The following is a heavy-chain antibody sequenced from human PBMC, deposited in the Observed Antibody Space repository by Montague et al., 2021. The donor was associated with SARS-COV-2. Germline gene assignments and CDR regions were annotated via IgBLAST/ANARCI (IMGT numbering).Heavy chain of an antibody. CDR3: AREGGHGGNEPTGGFDP. J-gene: IGHJ5*02. Sequence: SLRLSCAASGFTFSSYGMHWVRQAPGKGLEWVAVIWYDGSNKYYADSVKGRFTISRDNSKNTLYLQMNSLRAEDTAAYYCAREGGHGGNEPTGGFDPWGQGTLVTVSS. CDR1: GFTFSSYG. CDR2: IWYDGSNK. V-gene: IGHV3-33*01. D-gene: IGHD4-23*01.